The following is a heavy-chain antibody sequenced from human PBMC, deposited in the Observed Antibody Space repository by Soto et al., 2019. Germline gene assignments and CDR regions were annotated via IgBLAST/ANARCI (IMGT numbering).Heavy chain of an antibody. J-gene: IGHJ6*02. CDR1: GGTFSSYA. CDR2: IIPIFGTA. D-gene: IGHD6-6*01. CDR3: ARRIAARPLSYYYYYGMDV. Sequence: QVQLVQSGAEVKKPGSSVKVSCKASGGTFSSYAISWVRQAPGQGLEWMGGIIPIFGTANYAQKFQGRVTITADESTSTAYMELSSLRSEDTAVYYCARRIAARPLSYYYYYGMDVWGQGTTVTVSS. V-gene: IGHV1-69*01.